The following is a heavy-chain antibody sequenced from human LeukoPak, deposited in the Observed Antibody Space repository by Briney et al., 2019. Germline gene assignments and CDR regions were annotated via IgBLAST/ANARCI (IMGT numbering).Heavy chain of an antibody. Sequence: GGSLRLSCAASGFTFSSYAMHWVRQAPGKGLEWVAVISYDGSNKDYADSVKGRFTISRDSSKNTLFLQMNRLRPEDAAVYYCAKAPVTTCRGAFCYPFDYWGLGTLVTVSS. CDR2: ISYDGSNK. V-gene: IGHV3-30*04. J-gene: IGHJ4*02. CDR3: AKAPVTTCRGAFCYPFDY. D-gene: IGHD2-15*01. CDR1: GFTFSSYA.